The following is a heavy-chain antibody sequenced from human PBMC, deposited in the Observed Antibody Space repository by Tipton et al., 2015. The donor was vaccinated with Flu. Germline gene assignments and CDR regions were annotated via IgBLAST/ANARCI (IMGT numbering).Heavy chain of an antibody. CDR2: INHSGST. Sequence: TLPLTCAVYGGSFSGYFWSWIRQPPGKGLEWIGEINHSGSTNYNPSLKSRVTISADTSKNQFSLKLSSVTAADTAMYYCARKVTNWNYIDYWGQGTLVTVSS. CDR1: GGSFSGYF. CDR3: ARKVTNWNYIDY. J-gene: IGHJ4*02. V-gene: IGHV4-34*01. D-gene: IGHD1-1*01.